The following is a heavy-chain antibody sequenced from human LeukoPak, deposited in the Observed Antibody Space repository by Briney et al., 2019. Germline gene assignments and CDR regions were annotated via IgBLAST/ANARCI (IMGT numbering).Heavy chain of an antibody. D-gene: IGHD2-2*01. V-gene: IGHV3-30*18. CDR1: GFTFSSYG. CDR3: AKECQPEDYYYYGMDV. J-gene: IGHJ6*02. Sequence: GRSLRLSCAASGFTFSSYGMHWVRQAPGKGLEWVAVISYDGSNKYYADSVKGRFTISRDNSKNTLYLQMNSLRAEDTAVYYCAKECQPEDYYYYGMDVWGQGTLVTVSS. CDR2: ISYDGSNK.